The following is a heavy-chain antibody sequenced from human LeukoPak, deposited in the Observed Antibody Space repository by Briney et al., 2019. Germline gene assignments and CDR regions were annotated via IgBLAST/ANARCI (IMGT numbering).Heavy chain of an antibody. V-gene: IGHV3-11*04. CDR3: AKVYSGGRSLDQ. J-gene: IGHJ4*02. CDR2: ISNSGNTI. Sequence: GGSLRLSCAASGFTFSDYYMSWIRQAPGKGLEWVSYISNSGNTIYYADSVKGRFTISRVNSMNTLFLQMNSLGPEDTAFYYCAKVYSGGRSLDQWGQGILVTVSS. D-gene: IGHD6-19*01. CDR1: GFTFSDYY.